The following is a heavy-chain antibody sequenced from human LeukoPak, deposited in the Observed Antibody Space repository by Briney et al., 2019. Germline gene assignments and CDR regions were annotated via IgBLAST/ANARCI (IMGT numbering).Heavy chain of an antibody. CDR2: ISSSGSTI. D-gene: IGHD3-3*01. J-gene: IGHJ4*02. CDR3: ARDGFTIFGVVISNDY. CDR1: GFTFSSYE. Sequence: GGSLRLSCAASGFTFSSYEMNWVRQAPGKGLEWVSYISSSGSTIYYADSVKGRFTIARDNAKNSLYLQMNSLRAEDTAVYYCARDGFTIFGVVISNDYWGQGTLVTVSS. V-gene: IGHV3-48*03.